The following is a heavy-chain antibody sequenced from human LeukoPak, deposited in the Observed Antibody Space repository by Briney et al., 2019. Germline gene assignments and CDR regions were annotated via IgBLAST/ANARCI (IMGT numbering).Heavy chain of an antibody. CDR1: GFTFSSYA. D-gene: IGHD4-17*01. CDR3: ARLVGDGDYDDGNDFDY. J-gene: IGHJ4*02. V-gene: IGHV4-4*07. Sequence: GSLRLSCAASGFTFSSYAMSWIRQPAGKGLEWIGRIYTSGSTNYNPSLKSRVTMSVDTSKNQFSLKLSSVTAADTAVYYCARLVGDGDYDDGNDFDYWGQGTLVTVSS. CDR2: IYTSGST.